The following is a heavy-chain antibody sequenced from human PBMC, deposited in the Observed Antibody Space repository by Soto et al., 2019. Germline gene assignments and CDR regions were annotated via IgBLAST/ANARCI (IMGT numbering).Heavy chain of an antibody. V-gene: IGHV3-30*18. CDR3: AKEPPGSSGSFPPDY. CDR2: ISYDGSNK. CDR1: GFAFSSYG. D-gene: IGHD1-26*01. Sequence: QVQLVESGGGVVQPGRSLRLSCAASGFAFSSYGMHWVRQAPGKGLEWVAVISYDGSNKYYADSVKGRFTISRDNSKNTLYLQMNSLRAEDTAVYYCAKEPPGSSGSFPPDYWGQGTLVTVSS. J-gene: IGHJ4*02.